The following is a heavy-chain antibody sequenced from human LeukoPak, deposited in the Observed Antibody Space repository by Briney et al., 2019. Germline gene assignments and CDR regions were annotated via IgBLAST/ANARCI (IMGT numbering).Heavy chain of an antibody. J-gene: IGHJ4*02. D-gene: IGHD2-15*01. Sequence: PSETLSLTCAVYGGSFSGYYWSWIRQPPGKGLEWIGEINHSGSTNYNPSLKSRVTISVDTSKNQFSLKLSSVTAADTAVYYCARGNGYCSGGSCQKFDYWGQGTLVTVSS. V-gene: IGHV4-34*01. CDR2: INHSGST. CDR1: GGSFSGYY. CDR3: ARGNGYCSGGSCQKFDY.